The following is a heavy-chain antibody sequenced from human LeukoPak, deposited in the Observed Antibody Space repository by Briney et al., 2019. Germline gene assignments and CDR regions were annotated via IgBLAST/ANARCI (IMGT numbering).Heavy chain of an antibody. D-gene: IGHD5-18*01. CDR3: ARQRILAGYSYEGY. V-gene: IGHV4-39*01. CDR2: IYYSGST. Sequence: SETLSLTCTVSGGSISSSSYSWGWIRQPPGKGLEWIGSIYYSGSTYYNPSLKSRVTISVDTSKNQFSLKLSSVTAADTAVYYCARQRILAGYSYEGYWGQGTLVTVSS. CDR1: GGSISSSSYS. J-gene: IGHJ4*02.